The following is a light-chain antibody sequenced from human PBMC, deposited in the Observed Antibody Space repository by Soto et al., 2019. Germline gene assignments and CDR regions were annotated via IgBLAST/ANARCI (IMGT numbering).Light chain of an antibody. V-gene: IGLV2-23*01. CDR1: ISYFGPKKF. J-gene: IGLJ3*02. CDR2: EGT. CDR3: CLYTSTFSV. Sequence: QSALTQPPSMSGSPGQSITISCIETISYFGPKKFFSWYQQHPGKAPKLIIYEGTKRPSGVSDRFSGSKSVNTASPALSGLQAEDEADYFCCLYTSTFSVFGGGTKVTVL.